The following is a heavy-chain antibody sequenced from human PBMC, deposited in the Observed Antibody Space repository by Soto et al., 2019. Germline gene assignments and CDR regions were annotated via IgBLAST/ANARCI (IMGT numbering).Heavy chain of an antibody. J-gene: IGHJ4*02. CDR2: IRSKAYGGVP. D-gene: IGHD1-1*01. Sequence: GGSLRLSCAASGFTFGDFAMNWVRQAPGRGLEWIGFIRSKAYGGVPEYAASVKGRFTISRDDSKSIAFLQMNSLKTEDTAVYYCSRSRTIVPNCYLDSWGQGTLVTVSS. CDR1: GFTFGDFA. V-gene: IGHV3-49*04. CDR3: SRSRTIVPNCYLDS.